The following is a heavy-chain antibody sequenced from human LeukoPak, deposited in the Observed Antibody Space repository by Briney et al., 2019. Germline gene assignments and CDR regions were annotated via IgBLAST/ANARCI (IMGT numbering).Heavy chain of an antibody. Sequence: PGGSLRLSCEASGFTFTSYWMAWVRQAPGKGLEWVSTISGTDGSTYYADSVKGRFTISRDNSKNTLYLQMNSLRAEDTAVYYCAKDLARGWYHAQTKTLDYWGQGTLVTVSS. D-gene: IGHD6-19*01. J-gene: IGHJ4*02. V-gene: IGHV3-23*01. CDR2: ISGTDGST. CDR1: GFTFTSYW. CDR3: AKDLARGWYHAQTKTLDY.